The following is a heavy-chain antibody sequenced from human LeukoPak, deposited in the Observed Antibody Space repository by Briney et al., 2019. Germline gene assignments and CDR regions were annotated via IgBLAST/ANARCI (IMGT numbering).Heavy chain of an antibody. CDR1: GFTVSSNY. Sequence: GGSLRLSCAASGFTVSSNYMSWVRQAPGKGLEWVSVIYSGGSTYYADSVKGRFTISRDNSKNTLYLQMNSLRAEDTAVYYCASPKSWIQLWFSFDYWGQGALVTVSS. D-gene: IGHD5-18*01. CDR3: ASPKSWIQLWFSFDY. V-gene: IGHV3-66*01. J-gene: IGHJ4*02. CDR2: IYSGGST.